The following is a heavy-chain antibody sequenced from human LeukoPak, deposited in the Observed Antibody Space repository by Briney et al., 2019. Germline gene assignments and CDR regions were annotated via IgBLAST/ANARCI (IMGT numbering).Heavy chain of an antibody. CDR1: GFTFSSYG. V-gene: IGHV3-30*02. CDR3: AKTAATVTTPNYFDY. J-gene: IGHJ4*02. D-gene: IGHD4-17*01. CDR2: IRYDGSNK. Sequence: GGSLRLSCAASGFTFSSYGMHWVRQAPGKGLEWVAFIRYDGSNKYYEDSVKGRFTISRDNSKNTLYLQMSSLRAEDTAVYYCAKTAATVTTPNYFDYWGQGTLVSVSS.